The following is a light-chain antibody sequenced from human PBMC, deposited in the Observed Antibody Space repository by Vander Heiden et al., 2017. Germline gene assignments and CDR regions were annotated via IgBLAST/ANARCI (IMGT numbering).Light chain of an antibody. CDR3: GRWGGRLEGPG. CDR2: GEK. Sequence: QSVLTQPPSASGTPGQRVTISCSGSSSNIGSKDVHWYQQLPGTAPKLLIYGEKPGASGVPGPFPGPQAGHSSPLGNSGPPAGGGAYLLWGRWGGRLEGPGFGGRTKLTVL. V-gene: IGLV1-47*01. J-gene: IGLJ3*02. CDR1: SSNIGSKD.